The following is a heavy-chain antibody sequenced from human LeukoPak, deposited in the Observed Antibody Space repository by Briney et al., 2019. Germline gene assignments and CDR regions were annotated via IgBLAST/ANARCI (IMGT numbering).Heavy chain of an antibody. CDR3: AKDQRPRFWGGYSVDY. V-gene: IGHV3-23*01. CDR1: GLTFSSYD. CDR2: ISGSGGST. J-gene: IGHJ4*02. Sequence: GGSLRLSCAASGLTFSSYDMSWVRQAPGKGLEWVSAISGSGGSTYYADSVKGWFTISGDNSKTTLYLQMNSLRAEATAVYYWAKDQRPRFWGGYSVDYWGQGTLVTVSS. D-gene: IGHD3-3*01.